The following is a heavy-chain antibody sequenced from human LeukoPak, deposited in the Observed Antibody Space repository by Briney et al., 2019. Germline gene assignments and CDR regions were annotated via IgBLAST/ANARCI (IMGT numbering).Heavy chain of an antibody. Sequence: GGSLRLSCAASGFTFSSYWMSWVRQAPGKGLEWVSYISSLSGTINYADSVKGRFIISRDNAKNSMFLQMNSLRAEDTAVYSCAKCLEHFDGFDYWGQGTLVTVSS. D-gene: IGHD3-9*01. CDR2: ISSLSGTI. V-gene: IGHV3-48*01. J-gene: IGHJ4*02. CDR3: AKCLEHFDGFDY. CDR1: GFTFSSYW.